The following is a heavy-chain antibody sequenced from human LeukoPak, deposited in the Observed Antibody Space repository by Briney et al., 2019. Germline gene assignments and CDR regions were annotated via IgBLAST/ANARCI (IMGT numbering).Heavy chain of an antibody. CDR3: AREGYSSGWYYFDY. V-gene: IGHV3-74*01. Sequence: GGSLRLSCAASGFTFSSYWMHWVRQAPGKGLVWVSRINSDGRSTSYADSVKGRFTISRDNAKNTLYLQMNSLRAEDTAVYYCAREGYSSGWYYFDYWGQGTPVSVSS. CDR2: INSDGRST. D-gene: IGHD6-19*01. J-gene: IGHJ4*02. CDR1: GFTFSSYW.